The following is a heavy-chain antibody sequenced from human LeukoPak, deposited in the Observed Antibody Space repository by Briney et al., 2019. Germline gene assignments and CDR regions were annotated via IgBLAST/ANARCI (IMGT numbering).Heavy chain of an antibody. CDR3: ARDVVGATDY. CDR2: IYYSGST. Sequence: KPSETLSLTCTVSGGSISSHYWSWIRQPPGKGLEWIGYIYYSGSTNYNPSLKSRVTISVDTSKNQFSLKLSSVTAADTAVYYCARDVVGATDYWGQRTLVTVSS. CDR1: GGSISSHY. V-gene: IGHV4-59*11. D-gene: IGHD1-26*01. J-gene: IGHJ4*02.